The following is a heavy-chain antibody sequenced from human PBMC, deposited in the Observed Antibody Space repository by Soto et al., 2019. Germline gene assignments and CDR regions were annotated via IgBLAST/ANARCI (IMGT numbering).Heavy chain of an antibody. J-gene: IGHJ4*02. D-gene: IGHD3-3*01. V-gene: IGHV3-7*01. CDR1: GFNFGRSW. CDR2: MKEDGSEK. CDR3: ARGFYTDY. Sequence: XGSLRLSCEASGFNFGRSWMSWVRQAPGKGLEWVANMKEDGSEKYYADSVRGRFTISRDNAKNSVHLQMNSLRVEDTAVYYCARGFYTDYWGQGALVTVSS.